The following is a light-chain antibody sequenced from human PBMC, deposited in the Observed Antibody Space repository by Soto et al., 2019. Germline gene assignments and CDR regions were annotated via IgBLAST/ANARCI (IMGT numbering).Light chain of an antibody. CDR2: SAS. CDR1: QSVSSSY. V-gene: IGKV3-20*01. CDR3: QQYGSSPRT. J-gene: IGKJ1*01. Sequence: EIVLTQSPGTLSLSPGERATLSCRASQSVSSSYLAWYQQKPGQAPRLLIYSASSRATGIPDRFSGSGSGTDFTLTISRLGPEDFAVYYCQQYGSSPRTFGQGTKVEIK.